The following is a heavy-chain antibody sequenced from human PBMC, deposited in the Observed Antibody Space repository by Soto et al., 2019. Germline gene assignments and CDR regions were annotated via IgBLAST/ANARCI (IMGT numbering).Heavy chain of an antibody. J-gene: IGHJ6*02. CDR3: ARGGVSIAVPQGIYYGMDV. Sequence: GGSLRLSCAASGFIFSSDWMHWVRQVPGEGLEWVSRINTDGSETRYADSVKGRFTISRDNTKDTVYLQMNSLRAGDTAVYYCARGGVSIAVPQGIYYGMDVWGQGTTVTVSS. V-gene: IGHV3-74*01. CDR1: GFIFSSDW. D-gene: IGHD6-19*01. CDR2: INTDGSET.